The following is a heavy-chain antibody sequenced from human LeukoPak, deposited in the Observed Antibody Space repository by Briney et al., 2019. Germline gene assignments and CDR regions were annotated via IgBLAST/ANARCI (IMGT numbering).Heavy chain of an antibody. CDR3: ARGWGGHGRSWGALDF. J-gene: IGHJ4*02. CDR2: IGTVADT. Sequence: GGSLRLSCAASGFNFKNYDFHWVRQVAGKRLEWVAGIGTVADTFYPDSVMGRFTISRENAKNSFYLQMNSLRAGDTAVYYCARGWGGHGRSWGALDFWGQGILVTVSS. D-gene: IGHD3-16*01. CDR1: GFNFKNYD. V-gene: IGHV3-13*01.